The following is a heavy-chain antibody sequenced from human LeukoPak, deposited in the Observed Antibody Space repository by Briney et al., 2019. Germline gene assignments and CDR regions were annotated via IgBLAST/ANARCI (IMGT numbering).Heavy chain of an antibody. CDR1: GFTFSNAW. V-gene: IGHV3-53*04. Sequence: GGSLRLSCAASGFTFSNAWMSWVRQAPGKGLEWVSLIYSAGSTYYADSVKGRFTISRHNSRNTLYLQMNSLRAEDTAVYYCARHIGFDAFDIWGQGTMVTVSS. CDR3: ARHIGFDAFDI. J-gene: IGHJ3*02. CDR2: IYSAGST.